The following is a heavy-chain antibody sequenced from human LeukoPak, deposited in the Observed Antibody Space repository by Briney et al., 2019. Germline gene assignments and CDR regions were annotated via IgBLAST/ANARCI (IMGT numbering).Heavy chain of an antibody. CDR3: ALQYSSGWYGSYYFDY. CDR1: GGSISSYY. CDR2: IYYSGST. D-gene: IGHD6-19*01. J-gene: IGHJ4*02. V-gene: IGHV4-59*08. Sequence: SETLSLTCTVSGGSISSYYWSWIRQPPGKGLEWIGYIYYSGSTNYNPSLKSRVTISVDTPKNQFSLKLSSVTAADTAVYYCALQYSSGWYGSYYFDYWGQGTLVTVSS.